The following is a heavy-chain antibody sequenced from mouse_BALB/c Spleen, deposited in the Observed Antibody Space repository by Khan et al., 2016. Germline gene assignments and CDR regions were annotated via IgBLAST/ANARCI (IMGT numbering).Heavy chain of an antibody. V-gene: IGHV2-9-2*01. Sequence: QVQLKESGPGLVAPTQSLSITCTVSGFSFSRYYITWIRQPPGKGLEWLGVIWTGGGTNYNSAIMSRLSISKDNSKSQVFLKMNRLQTDDTAIYYCVRGGYDGDYWGQGTLVTVSA. CDR1: GFSFSRYY. D-gene: IGHD2-2*01. CDR2: IWTGGGT. J-gene: IGHJ3*01. CDR3: VRGGYDGDY.